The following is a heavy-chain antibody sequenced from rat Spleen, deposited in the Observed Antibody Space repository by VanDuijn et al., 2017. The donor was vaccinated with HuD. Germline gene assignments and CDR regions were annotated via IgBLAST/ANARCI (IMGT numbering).Heavy chain of an antibody. J-gene: IGHJ2*01. CDR2: IWGNGNT. V-gene: IGHV2-13*01. D-gene: IGHD5-1*01. CDR3: ARQTGSFDY. CDR1: GFSLSSYG. Sequence: QVQLKESGPGLVKPSLTLSLTCTVSGFSLSSYGVIWVRQPPGKGLEWMGVIWGNGNTNYNSAVQSRLSISRDTSQSQVFLKMNSLQPEDTGTYYCARQTGSFDYWGQGVMVTVSS.